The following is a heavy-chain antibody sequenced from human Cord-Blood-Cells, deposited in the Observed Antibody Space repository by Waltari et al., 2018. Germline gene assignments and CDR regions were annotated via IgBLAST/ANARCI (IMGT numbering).Heavy chain of an antibody. V-gene: IGHV4-38-2*01. D-gene: IGHD5-18*01. CDR3: ATPGYGDAFDI. Sequence: QVQLQESGPGLVKPSETLSLTCAVSGYSISSGYYWGRIRQPPGKGLEWIGSIYHSGSTYYNPSLKSRVTISVDTSKNQFSLKLSSVTAADTAVYYCATPGYGDAFDIWGQGTMVTVSS. J-gene: IGHJ3*02. CDR2: IYHSGST. CDR1: GYSISSGYY.